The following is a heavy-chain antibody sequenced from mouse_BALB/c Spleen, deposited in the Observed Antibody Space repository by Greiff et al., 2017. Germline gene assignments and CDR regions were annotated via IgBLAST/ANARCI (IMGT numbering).Heavy chain of an antibody. V-gene: IGHV14-4*02. CDR1: GFNIKDYY. J-gene: IGHJ4*01. D-gene: IGHD6-1*01. CDR3: NAWGLRRGAMDY. CDR2: IDPENGDT. Sequence: EVQLPQSGAELVRSGASVKLSCTASGFNIKDYYMHWVKQRPEQGLEWIGWIDPENGDTEYAPKFQGKATMTADTSSNTAYLQLSSLTSEDTAVYYCNAWGLRRGAMDYWGQGTSVTVSS.